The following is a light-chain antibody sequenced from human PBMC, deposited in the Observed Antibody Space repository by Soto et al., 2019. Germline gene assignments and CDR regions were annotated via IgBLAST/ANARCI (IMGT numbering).Light chain of an antibody. CDR1: SGSVSTSYY. CDR2: STN. V-gene: IGLV8-61*01. Sequence: QTVVTQEPSFSVSTGRTVTLTCGLSSGSVSTSYYPSWYQQTPGQAPRTLIYSTNTRSSGVPDRFSGSILGNKAALTITGAQADDESDYYCVLYMGSGIWVFGGVTKVTVL. CDR3: VLYMGSGIWV. J-gene: IGLJ3*02.